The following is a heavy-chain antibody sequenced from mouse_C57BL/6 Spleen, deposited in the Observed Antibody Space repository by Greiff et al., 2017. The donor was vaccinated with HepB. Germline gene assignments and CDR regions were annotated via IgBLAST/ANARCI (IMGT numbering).Heavy chain of an antibody. V-gene: IGHV1-19*01. CDR2: INPYNGGT. D-gene: IGHD2-4*01. J-gene: IGHJ3*01. CDR1: GYTFTDYY. Sequence: VQLKESGPVLVKPGASVKMSCKASGYTFTDYYMNWVKQSHGKSLEWIGVINPYNGGTSYNQKFKGKATLTVDKSSSTAYMELNSLTSEDSAVYYSARQGLRPWFAYWGQGTLVTVSA. CDR3: ARQGLRPWFAY.